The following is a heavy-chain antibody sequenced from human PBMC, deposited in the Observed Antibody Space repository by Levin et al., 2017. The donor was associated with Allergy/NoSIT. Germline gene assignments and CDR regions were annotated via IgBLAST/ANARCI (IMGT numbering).Heavy chain of an antibody. D-gene: IGHD2-15*01. Sequence: GESLKISCAASGFTFSDYYMSWIRQAPGKGLECVSYISNSGSIIYYADSVKGRFTISRDNAKNSLYLQMNSLRAEDTAVYYCARDGYCSGGSCSNHYYYGVDVWGQGTTVTVSS. CDR2: ISNSGSII. CDR1: GFTFSDYY. V-gene: IGHV3-11*01. J-gene: IGHJ6*02. CDR3: ARDGYCSGGSCSNHYYYGVDV.